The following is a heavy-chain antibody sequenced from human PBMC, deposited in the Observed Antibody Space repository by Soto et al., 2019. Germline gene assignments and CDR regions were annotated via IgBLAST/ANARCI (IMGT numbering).Heavy chain of an antibody. D-gene: IGHD6-13*01. CDR3: AREFEGHSSSWPFDY. J-gene: IGHJ4*02. CDR2: ISVYNGFT. V-gene: IGHV1-18*01. CDR1: GYTFPTYG. Sequence: QVQLVQSGGEVKKPGASVRVSCRASGYTFPTYGIAWVRQAPGQGLEWMGWISVYNGFTHYAQKFRGRVTVTTETSTSTVHMELRSRSSDDTAVYYCAREFEGHSSSWPFDYWGQGTLVTVSA.